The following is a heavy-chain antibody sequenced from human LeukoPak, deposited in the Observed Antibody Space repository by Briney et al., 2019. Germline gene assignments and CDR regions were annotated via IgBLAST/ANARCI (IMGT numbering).Heavy chain of an antibody. D-gene: IGHD3-10*01. CDR1: GFPFSDSW. J-gene: IGHJ4*02. CDR3: AGGNGWLITN. Sequence: GGSLRLSCAASGFPFSDSWMNWVRQAPGKGPEWVAIIKQDGSEKFYVDSVKGRFTISRDNAKNSLDLQMSSLRAEDTAVYCCAGGNGWLITNWGQGTTVIVSS. CDR2: IKQDGSEK. V-gene: IGHV3-7*04.